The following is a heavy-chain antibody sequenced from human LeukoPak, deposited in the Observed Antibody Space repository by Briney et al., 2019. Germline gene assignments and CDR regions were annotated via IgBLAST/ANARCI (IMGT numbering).Heavy chain of an antibody. CDR3: AREGRSSTPGY. D-gene: IGHD2-15*01. J-gene: IGHJ4*02. Sequence: PSETLSLTCAVSGGSISGYHWSWIRQPAGKGLEWMGRISGSGSTDYNPSLKSRVTMSVDTSKNQFSPKLNPVTAADTAVYYCAREGRSSTPGYWGQGTLVTVSS. V-gene: IGHV4-4*07. CDR1: GGSISGYH. CDR2: ISGSGST.